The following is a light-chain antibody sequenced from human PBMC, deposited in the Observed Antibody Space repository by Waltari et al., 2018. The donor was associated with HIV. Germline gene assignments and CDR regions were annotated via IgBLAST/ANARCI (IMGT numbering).Light chain of an antibody. CDR1: NSAIGYYNY. CDR3: SSLTNSATLSVL. V-gene: IGLV2-14*01. Sequence: QFALTQPASVSGSPGQSITVSCTGTNSAIGYYNYVSWYPQHPGKAPKLIIYEVSNRPSGVSNRFSGSKSGNTASLTISGLQAEDEADYFCSSLTNSATLSVLFGGGTKLTVL. J-gene: IGLJ3*02. CDR2: EVS.